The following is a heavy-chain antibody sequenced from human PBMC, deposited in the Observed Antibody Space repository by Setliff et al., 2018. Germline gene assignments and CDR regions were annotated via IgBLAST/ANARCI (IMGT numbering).Heavy chain of an antibody. Sequence: SETLSLTCAVYGGSFSGYYWSWIRQPPGKGLEWIGEINHSGSTNYNPSLKSRVTISVDTSKNQLFLKLSSVTAADTAVYYCTRGPDGYTYQGAFDIWGQGTMVTVSS. CDR1: GGSFSGYY. CDR3: TRGPDGYTYQGAFDI. J-gene: IGHJ3*02. CDR2: INHSGST. D-gene: IGHD5-12*01. V-gene: IGHV4-34*01.